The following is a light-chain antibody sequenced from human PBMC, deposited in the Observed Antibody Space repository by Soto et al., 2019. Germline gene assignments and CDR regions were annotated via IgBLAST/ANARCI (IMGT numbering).Light chain of an antibody. CDR1: QDIRNY. V-gene: IGKV1-9*01. Sequence: DIQLTQSPSFLSAAIGDRVTITCRASQDIRNYLAWYQQEPGKAPTLLIYAASTLQSGVPSRISGTGSGTEFTLTISSLQPEDFGTYYCQQLNNHPRTFGQGTKLEIK. CDR3: QQLNNHPRT. CDR2: AAS. J-gene: IGKJ2*01.